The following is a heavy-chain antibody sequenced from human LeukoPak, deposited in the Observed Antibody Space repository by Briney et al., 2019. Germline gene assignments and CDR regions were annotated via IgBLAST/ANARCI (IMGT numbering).Heavy chain of an antibody. D-gene: IGHD3-16*02. CDR1: GGSISSYY. V-gene: IGHV4-38-2*02. CDR3: ARDFYDYVWGSFRPYWYFDL. Sequence: SETLSLTCTVSGGSISSYYWGWIRQPPGKGLEWIGSIYHSGSTYYNPSLKSRVTISVDTSKNQFSLKLNSVTAADTAVYYCARDFYDYVWGSFRPYWYFDLWGRGTLVTVSS. J-gene: IGHJ2*01. CDR2: IYHSGST.